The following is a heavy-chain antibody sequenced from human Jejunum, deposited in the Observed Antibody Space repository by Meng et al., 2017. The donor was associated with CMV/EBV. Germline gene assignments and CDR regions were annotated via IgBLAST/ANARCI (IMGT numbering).Heavy chain of an antibody. Sequence: QVQLVQSGSDVKNPGASVKVSCKASGYTFTSYDINWVRQGTGQGLEWMGWMNPNRGTTGYAQKFQGRVTMTRNISKSTAYMDLSSMRSEDTAVYYCATGVADFEYWGQGTLVTVSS. D-gene: IGHD6-19*01. CDR1: GYTFTSYD. CDR2: MNPNRGTT. J-gene: IGHJ4*02. CDR3: ATGVADFEY. V-gene: IGHV1-8*01.